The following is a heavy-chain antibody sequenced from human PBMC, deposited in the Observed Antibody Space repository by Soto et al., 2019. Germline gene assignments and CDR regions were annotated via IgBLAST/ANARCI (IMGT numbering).Heavy chain of an antibody. CDR3: ARGSGHFFLFSS. CDR2: ISYSGTT. V-gene: IGHV4-61*03. CDR1: GGSVSSESSY. D-gene: IGHD6-19*01. J-gene: IGHJ5*02. Sequence: QVQLQESGPGLVEPSETLSLTCTVSGGSVSSESSYWNWVRLPPGKRPEWVGYISYSGTTYYNPSLASRLTISLATSQNRCSLKLRSVTAADTAVYYCARGSGHFFLFSSWGQGTLVTVSS.